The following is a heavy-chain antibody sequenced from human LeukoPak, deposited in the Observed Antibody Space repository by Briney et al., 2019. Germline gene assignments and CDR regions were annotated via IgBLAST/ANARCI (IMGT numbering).Heavy chain of an antibody. D-gene: IGHD2-15*01. CDR3: ARDTVMMVGSYYYGKDV. CDR1: GYTFNSFG. Sequence: VASVKVSCKASGYTFNSFGISWVRQAPGQGLEWMGWISAYNGNTNFPEKLQGRLTMTIDTSTSIAYMELRSLRSDDTAIYYCARDTVMMVGSYYYGKDVWGQGTTVTVSS. CDR2: ISAYNGNT. V-gene: IGHV1-18*01. J-gene: IGHJ6*02.